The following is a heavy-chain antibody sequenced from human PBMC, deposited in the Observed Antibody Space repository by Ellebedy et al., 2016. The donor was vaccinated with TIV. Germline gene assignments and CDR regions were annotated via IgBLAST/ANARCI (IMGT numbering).Heavy chain of an antibody. D-gene: IGHD3-10*01. V-gene: IGHV3-30-3*01. Sequence: GESLKISCVTPGFTFSDYSMHWVRQAPGKGLEWVAVGGRDYYYAHSVKGRFSISRDTSQNSLYLQMNRLRSEDTAVYYCARGTTGWFGVDYWGQGTLVTVSS. CDR1: GFTFSDYS. CDR2: GGRDY. CDR3: ARGTTGWFGVDY. J-gene: IGHJ4*02.